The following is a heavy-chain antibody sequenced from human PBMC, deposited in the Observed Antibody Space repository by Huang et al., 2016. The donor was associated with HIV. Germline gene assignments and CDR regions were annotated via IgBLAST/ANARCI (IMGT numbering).Heavy chain of an antibody. CDR1: GYKFTSYW. D-gene: IGHD2-15*01. Sequence: EVQLVQSGAEVKKPGESLKISCKGSGYKFTSYWIAWVRQMPGKGLERMGISYPGDSGTRYSPSFQGQVTISADKSINTAYLQWSSLKTSDTAMYFCARQRASGSTYVDSWGQGTLLTVYS. CDR3: ARQRASGSTYVDS. V-gene: IGHV5-51*01. CDR2: SYPGDSGT. J-gene: IGHJ4*02.